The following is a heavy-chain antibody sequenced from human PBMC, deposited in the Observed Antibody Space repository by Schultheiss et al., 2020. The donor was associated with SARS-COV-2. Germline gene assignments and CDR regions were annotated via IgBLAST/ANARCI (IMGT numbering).Heavy chain of an antibody. CDR1: GDSVSSYY. CDR2: IYYSGST. V-gene: IGHV4-59*08. D-gene: IGHD6-13*01. Sequence: SETLSLTCSVSGDSVSSYYWSWIRQTPGKGLEWIGYIYYSGSTNYNPSLKSRVTISVDTSKNQFSLKLSFVTAADTAVYYCARNRYASSYWFDPWGQGTLVTVSS. CDR3: ARNRYASSYWFDP. J-gene: IGHJ5*02.